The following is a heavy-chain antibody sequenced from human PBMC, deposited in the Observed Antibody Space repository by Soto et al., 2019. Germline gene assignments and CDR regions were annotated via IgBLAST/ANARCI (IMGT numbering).Heavy chain of an antibody. J-gene: IGHJ4*02. D-gene: IGHD6-13*01. CDR2: SHESGNT. V-gene: IGHV4-4*02. CDR3: ATQGSSRFY. Sequence: QVQLQESGPGLVKPSGHLSLTCVVSGFSISSHEWWTWVRQPPGKGLEWIGESHESGNTNYNSSLGSRVTISVDKSKNQFSLKLSSVTVADTAVYYCATQGSSRFYWGQGTLVTVSS. CDR1: GFSISSHEW.